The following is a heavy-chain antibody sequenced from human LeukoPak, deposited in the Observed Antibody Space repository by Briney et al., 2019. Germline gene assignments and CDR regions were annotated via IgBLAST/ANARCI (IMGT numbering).Heavy chain of an antibody. CDR3: ARGTSSGWPNDAFDI. D-gene: IGHD6-19*01. V-gene: IGHV4-4*07. J-gene: IGHJ3*02. CDR2: IYTSGST. CDR1: GGSISSYY. Sequence: SETLSLTCTVSGGSISSYYWSWIRQLAGKGLEWIGRIYTSGSTNYNPSLKSRVTMSVDTSKNQFSLKLSSVTAADTAVYYCARGTSSGWPNDAFDIWGQGTMVTVSS.